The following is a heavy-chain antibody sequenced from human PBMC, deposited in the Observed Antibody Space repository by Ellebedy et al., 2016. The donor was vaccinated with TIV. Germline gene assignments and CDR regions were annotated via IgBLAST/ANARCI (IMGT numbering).Heavy chain of an antibody. D-gene: IGHD1-1*01. Sequence: AASVKVSCKASGGTFSSYAISWVRQAPGQGLEWMGGIIPIFATANYVQKFQGRVTMTTDTSTNTAYMELRSLTSDDTAVYYCATSATFIERGRADYWGQGTLVTVSS. CDR1: GGTFSSYA. CDR2: IIPIFATA. J-gene: IGHJ4*02. CDR3: ATSATFIERGRADY. V-gene: IGHV1-69*05.